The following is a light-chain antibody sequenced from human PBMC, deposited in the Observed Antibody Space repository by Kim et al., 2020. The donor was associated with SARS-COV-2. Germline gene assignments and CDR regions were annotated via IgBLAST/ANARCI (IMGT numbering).Light chain of an antibody. CDR1: SSDVVGYNY. J-gene: IGLJ2*01. V-gene: IGLV2-8*01. CDR3: TSYGGSNNYVV. Sequence: QSALTQPPSASGSPGQSVTISCAGTSSDVVGYNYVSWYQQHPGKAPKLMIYDVSKRPSGVPDRFSGSKSGNTASLTVSGLQTEEEADYYCTSYGGSNNYVVFGGGTQLTVL. CDR2: DVS.